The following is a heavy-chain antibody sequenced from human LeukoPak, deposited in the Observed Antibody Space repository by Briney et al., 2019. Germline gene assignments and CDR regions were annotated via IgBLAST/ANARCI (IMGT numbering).Heavy chain of an antibody. J-gene: IGHJ4*02. Sequence: PGGSLRLSCAASGFTFSSYAMSWVRQAPGKGLEWVSAISGSGGSTYYADSVKGRFTISRDNSKNTLYLQMNSLRAEDTAVYYCANDPYSSSWKNFDYWGQGTLVTVSS. CDR2: ISGSGGST. CDR1: GFTFSSYA. D-gene: IGHD6-13*01. V-gene: IGHV3-23*01. CDR3: ANDPYSSSWKNFDY.